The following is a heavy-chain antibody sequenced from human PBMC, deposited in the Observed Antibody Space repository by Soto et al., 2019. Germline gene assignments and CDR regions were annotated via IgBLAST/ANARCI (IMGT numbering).Heavy chain of an antibody. V-gene: IGHV4-59*01. CDR2: IYYSGST. D-gene: IGHD6-19*01. Sequence: PSETLSLTCTVSGGSISSYYWSWIRQPPGKGLEWIGYIYYSGSTNYNPSLKSRVTISVDTSKNQFSLKLSSVTAADTAVYYCARVRGQWLVRPFYFDYWGQGTLVTVSS. CDR1: GGSISSYY. J-gene: IGHJ4*02. CDR3: ARVRGQWLVRPFYFDY.